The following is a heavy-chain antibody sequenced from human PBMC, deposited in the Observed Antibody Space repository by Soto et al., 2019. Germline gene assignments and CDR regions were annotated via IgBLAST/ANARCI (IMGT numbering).Heavy chain of an antibody. CDR2: ISSSSSYI. V-gene: IGHV3-21*01. CDR3: ARDGPLYGDHAFDY. D-gene: IGHD4-17*01. CDR1: GFTFSSYS. J-gene: IGHJ4*02. Sequence: EVQLVESGGGLVKPGGSLRLSCAASGFTFSSYSMNWVRQAPGKRLEWVSSISSSSSYIYYADSVKGRFTISRDNAKNSLYLQMNSLRAEDTAVYYCARDGPLYGDHAFDYWGQGTLVTVSS.